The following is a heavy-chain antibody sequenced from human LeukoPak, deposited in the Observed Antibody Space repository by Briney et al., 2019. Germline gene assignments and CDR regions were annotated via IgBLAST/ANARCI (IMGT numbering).Heavy chain of an antibody. J-gene: IGHJ4*02. D-gene: IGHD6-13*01. Sequence: GGPLRLSCAASGFTFSNYAMNWVRQAPGKGLEWVSSITSNSNYIYYADSVKGRFTISRDNAKNSLYLQMNSLRAEDTAVYYCARVGVAGQSRTGRRDYWGQGSLVTVSS. CDR3: ARVGVAGQSRTGRRDY. V-gene: IGHV3-21*01. CDR2: ITSNSNYI. CDR1: GFTFSNYA.